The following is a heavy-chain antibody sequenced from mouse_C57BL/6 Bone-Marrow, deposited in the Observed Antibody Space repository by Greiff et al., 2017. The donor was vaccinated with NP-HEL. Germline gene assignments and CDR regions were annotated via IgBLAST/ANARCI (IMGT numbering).Heavy chain of an antibody. J-gene: IGHJ4*01. CDR3: ARDEPFYAMDY. V-gene: IGHV7-1*01. Sequence: EVKVVESGGGLVQSGRSLRLSCATSGFTFSDFYMEWVRPAPGKGLEWIAASRNKATDSTTEYSASVKGRFIVSRDTSQSLLYLQMNALRAEDTAIYYCARDEPFYAMDYWGKGTSVTVS. CDR1: GFTFSDFY. CDR2: SRNKATDSTT.